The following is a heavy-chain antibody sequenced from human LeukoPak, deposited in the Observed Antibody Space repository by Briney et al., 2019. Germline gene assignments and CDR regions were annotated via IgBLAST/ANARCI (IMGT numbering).Heavy chain of an antibody. CDR1: GGSISSSSYY. CDR2: IYYSGRT. D-gene: IGHD6-13*01. Sequence: SETLSLTCTVSGGSISSSSYYWGWIRQSPGKGLEWIGSIYYSGRTYYNPSLKSRVTISVDTSKNEFSLKLSSVTAADTAVYYCARLGAAVGEFDYWGQGTLVTVSS. V-gene: IGHV4-39*01. CDR3: ARLGAAVGEFDY. J-gene: IGHJ4*02.